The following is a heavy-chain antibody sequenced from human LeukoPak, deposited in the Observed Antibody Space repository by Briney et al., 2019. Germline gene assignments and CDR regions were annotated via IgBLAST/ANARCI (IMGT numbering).Heavy chain of an antibody. CDR3: AREVGATTWFDP. CDR1: GFTFRTYT. D-gene: IGHD1-26*01. CDR2: IYSGGST. V-gene: IGHV3-53*01. J-gene: IGHJ5*02. Sequence: GRSLRLSCAASGFTFRTYTMHWVRQAPGKGLEWVSVIYSGGSTYYADSVKGRFTISRDNSKNTLYLQMNSLRAEDTAVYYCAREVGATTWFDPWGQGTLVTVSS.